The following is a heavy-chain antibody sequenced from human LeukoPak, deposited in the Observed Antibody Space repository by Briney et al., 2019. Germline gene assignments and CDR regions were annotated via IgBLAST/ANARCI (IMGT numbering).Heavy chain of an antibody. D-gene: IGHD1-26*01. J-gene: IGHJ4*02. V-gene: IGHV3-21*04. CDR2: ISSSSYI. Sequence: GGSLRLSCAASGFTFSSYSMNWVRQAPGKGLEWVSSISSSSYIYYADSVKGRFTISRDNAKNSLYLQMNSLRAEDTAVYYCAKRYSGSSGLYNFDYWGQGTLVTVSS. CDR1: GFTFSSYS. CDR3: AKRYSGSSGLYNFDY.